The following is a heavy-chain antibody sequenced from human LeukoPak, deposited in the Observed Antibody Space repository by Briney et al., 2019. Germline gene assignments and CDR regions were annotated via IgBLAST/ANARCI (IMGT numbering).Heavy chain of an antibody. Sequence: GGSLRLSCAASGFTLRSYSVNWVRQAAGKGLEWVSAISGSSGSTYYADSVKGRFTISRDNSKNTLYLQMNSLRAEDTAVYYCAKTYSSSRAHYYYYYYMDVWGKGTTVTISS. V-gene: IGHV3-23*01. D-gene: IGHD6-13*01. CDR1: GFTLRSYS. CDR2: ISGSSGST. J-gene: IGHJ6*03. CDR3: AKTYSSSRAHYYYYYYMDV.